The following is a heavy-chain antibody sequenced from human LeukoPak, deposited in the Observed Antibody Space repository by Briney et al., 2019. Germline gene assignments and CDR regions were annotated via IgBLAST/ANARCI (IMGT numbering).Heavy chain of an antibody. D-gene: IGHD3-10*01. Sequence: PGGSLRLSCAASGFTFTSYWMSWVRQAPGKGLEWVANIKQDGSEKYYVDSVKGRFTISRDNAKNSLYLQMNSLRAEDTAVYYCARTYGSGSLDYWGQGTLVTVSS. CDR3: ARTYGSGSLDY. V-gene: IGHV3-7*03. CDR2: IKQDGSEK. J-gene: IGHJ4*02. CDR1: GFTFTSYW.